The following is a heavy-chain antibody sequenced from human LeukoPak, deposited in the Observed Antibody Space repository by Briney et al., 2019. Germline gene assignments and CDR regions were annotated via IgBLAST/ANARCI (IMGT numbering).Heavy chain of an antibody. CDR2: IYYRGST. Sequence: SETLSLTCTVSGGSISSSPYYWGWIRQPPGKGLKWIGTIYYRGSTYSNPSLNSRVTISLDTSKNQFSLRLRSVTAADTALYYCARHYLSDGILSTFDPWGQGTLVTVSS. CDR1: GGSISSSPYY. V-gene: IGHV4-39*01. J-gene: IGHJ5*02. D-gene: IGHD2-2*01. CDR3: ARHYLSDGILSTFDP.